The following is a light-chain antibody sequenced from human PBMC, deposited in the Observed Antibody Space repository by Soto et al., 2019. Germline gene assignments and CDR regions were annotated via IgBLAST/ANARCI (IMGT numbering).Light chain of an antibody. CDR3: QSYDSSLSGFYV. Sequence: QSVLTQPPSVSGAPGQRVTISCTGSSSKIGAGYDVHWYQQLPGTAPKLLIYGNSNRPSGVPDRFSGSKSGTSASLAITGLQAEDEADYYCQSYDSSLSGFYVFGTRTKVTVL. CDR1: SSKIGAGYD. V-gene: IGLV1-40*01. J-gene: IGLJ1*01. CDR2: GNS.